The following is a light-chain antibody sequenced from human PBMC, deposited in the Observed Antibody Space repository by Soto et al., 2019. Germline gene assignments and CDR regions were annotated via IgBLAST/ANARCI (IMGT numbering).Light chain of an antibody. J-gene: IGLJ3*02. V-gene: IGLV2-14*01. Sequence: QPVLTQPASVSGSPGQSITISCTGTSSDVGGYNSVSWYQQHPGKAPKLMIYDVTNRPSGVSNRFSGSKSGNTASLTISGLQAEDEADYYCSSYTSSSTWVFGGGTKLTVL. CDR1: SSDVGGYNS. CDR2: DVT. CDR3: SSYTSSSTWV.